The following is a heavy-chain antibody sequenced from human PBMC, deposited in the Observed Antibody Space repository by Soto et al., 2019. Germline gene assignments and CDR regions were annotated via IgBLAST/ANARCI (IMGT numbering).Heavy chain of an antibody. Sequence: QVQLQESGPGLVKPSETLSLTCTVSGGSVSSGSYYWSWIRQPPGKGLEWIGSIYYSGSTNYNPSIKSRVTISVDTSKNQFSLKLSSVTAADTAVYYCARDPGGTYYYDSSGYAWGQGTLVTVSS. CDR3: ARDPGGTYYYDSSGYA. V-gene: IGHV4-61*01. CDR2: IYYSGST. D-gene: IGHD3-22*01. CDR1: GGSVSSGSYY. J-gene: IGHJ5*02.